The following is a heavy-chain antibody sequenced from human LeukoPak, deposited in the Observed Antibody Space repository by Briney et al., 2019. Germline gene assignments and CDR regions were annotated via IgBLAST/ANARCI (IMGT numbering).Heavy chain of an antibody. CDR1: GYTFTSYG. V-gene: IGHV1-18*01. CDR2: ISAYNGNT. CDR3: ADSGYDPVGGYFDY. D-gene: IGHD5-12*01. Sequence: VASVKVSCKASGYTFTSYGISWVRQAPGQGLEWMGWISAYNGNTNYAQKLQGRVTMTTDTSTSTAYMELRSLRSDDTAVYYCADSGYDPVGGYFDYWGQGTLVTVSS. J-gene: IGHJ4*02.